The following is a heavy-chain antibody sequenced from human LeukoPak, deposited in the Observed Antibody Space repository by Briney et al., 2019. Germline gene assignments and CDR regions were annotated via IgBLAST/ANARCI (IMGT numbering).Heavy chain of an antibody. CDR1: GYTFRQYS. J-gene: IGHJ6*03. D-gene: IGHD3-9*01. Sequence: GASVKLSCKASGYTFRQYSISWVRQAPGKGFEWVGWINPNSGGTNYAQKFQGRVTMTRDTSISTAYMELSRLRSEDTAVYYCARSPDILTGYFGKYYYYYYMDVWGKGTTVTVSS. V-gene: IGHV1-2*02. CDR2: INPNSGGT. CDR3: ARSPDILTGYFGKYYYYYYMDV.